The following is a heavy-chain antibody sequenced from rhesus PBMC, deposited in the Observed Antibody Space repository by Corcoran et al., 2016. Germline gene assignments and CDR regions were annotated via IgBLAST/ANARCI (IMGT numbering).Heavy chain of an antibody. V-gene: IGHV5-20*01. CDR1: GYSFTSYW. D-gene: IGHD3-3*01. CDR2: IDPSDSDT. Sequence: EVQLVQSGAEVKRPGESLKISCKTSGYSFTSYWISWVRQMPGKGLDWMGAIDPSDSDTRDNPAFQGKVTSSAEKSISTAYLQWSRLKASDTATYYCAKDGNSKFGLVMVGLDSWGQGVVVTVSS. CDR3: AKDGNSKFGLVMVGLDS. J-gene: IGHJ6*01.